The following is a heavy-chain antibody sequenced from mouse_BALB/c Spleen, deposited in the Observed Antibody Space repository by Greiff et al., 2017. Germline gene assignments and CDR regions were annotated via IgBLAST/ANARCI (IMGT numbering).Heavy chain of an antibody. V-gene: IGHV2-9*02. CDR1: GFSLTSYG. CDR2: IWAGGST. J-gene: IGHJ2*01. D-gene: IGHD1-2*01. Sequence: VQRVESGPGLVAPSQSLSITCTVSGFSLTSYGVHWVRQPPGKGLEWLGVIWAGGSTNYNSALMSRLSISKDNSKSQVFLKMNSLQTDDTAMYYCARDRELRLRGYFDYWGQGTTLTVSS. CDR3: ARDRELRLRGYFDY.